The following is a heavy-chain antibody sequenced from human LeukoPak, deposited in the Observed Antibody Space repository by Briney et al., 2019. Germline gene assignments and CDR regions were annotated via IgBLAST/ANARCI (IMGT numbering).Heavy chain of an antibody. D-gene: IGHD2-21*02. CDR1: GFTFSRYS. V-gene: IGHV3-21*06. CDR2: ITSSSSYI. CDR3: ARTFVVVTAEDAFDI. Sequence: GGSLRLSCAASGFTFSRYSINWVRQAPGRGLEWVSSITSSSSYIYYADSVKGRFTISRDNAKNSLYLQINSLRAEDTAVYYCARTFVVVTAEDAFDIWGQGTMVTVSS. J-gene: IGHJ3*02.